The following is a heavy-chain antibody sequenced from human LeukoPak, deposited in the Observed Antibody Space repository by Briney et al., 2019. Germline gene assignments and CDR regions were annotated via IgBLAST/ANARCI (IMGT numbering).Heavy chain of an antibody. Sequence: KASETLSLTCTVSGGSISSSSYYWGWIRQPPGKGLEWIGRIYTSGSTNYNPSLKSRVTISVDTSKNQFSLKLSSVTAADTAVYYCARGNAVYRKWNWFDPWGQGTLVTVSS. CDR1: GGSISSSSYY. CDR3: ARGNAVYRKWNWFDP. J-gene: IGHJ5*02. V-gene: IGHV4-61*02. CDR2: IYTSGST. D-gene: IGHD3-16*02.